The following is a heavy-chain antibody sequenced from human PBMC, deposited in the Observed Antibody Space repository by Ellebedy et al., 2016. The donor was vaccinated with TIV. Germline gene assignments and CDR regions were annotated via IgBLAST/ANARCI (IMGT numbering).Heavy chain of an antibody. V-gene: IGHV3-9*01. J-gene: IGHJ3*01. CDR2: VSWNGDSI. CDR3: AKVTKIFSDPFDV. Sequence: GGSLRLSCAASGFTFDDYAIHWVRQPPGKGLEWVSGVSWNGDSIDYADSVKGRFTVSRDNAKKSLYLHMSSLRSEDTALYFCAKVTKIFSDPFDVWGQGTVVTVSS. D-gene: IGHD3-3*01. CDR1: GFTFDDYA.